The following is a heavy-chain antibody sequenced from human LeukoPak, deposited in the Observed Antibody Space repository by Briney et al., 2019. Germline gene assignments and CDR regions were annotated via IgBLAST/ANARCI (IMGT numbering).Heavy chain of an antibody. CDR3: ASIGYYGSGSYFGY. V-gene: IGHV4-59*01. CDR1: GGSISSYY. CDR2: IYYSGST. D-gene: IGHD3-10*01. J-gene: IGHJ4*02. Sequence: SETLSLTCTVSGGSISSYYWSWIRQPPGKGLEWIGYIYYSGSTNYNPSLKSRVTISVDTSKNQFPLKLSSVTAADTAVYYCASIGYYGSGSYFGYWGQGTLVTVSS.